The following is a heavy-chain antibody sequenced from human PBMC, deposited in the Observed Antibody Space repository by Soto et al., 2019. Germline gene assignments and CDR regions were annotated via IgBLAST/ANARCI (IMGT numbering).Heavy chain of an antibody. CDR3: VRGANFDQ. CDR2: MNPDRDKR. CDR1: GYTFTRYD. J-gene: IGHJ4*02. Sequence: QVQLVQSGAEVKKPGASVRVSCKGSGYTFTRYDVHWVRQATGQGLEWMGWMNPDRDKRGYAQKFQGRITMSVDPSTYTVYMELSSLGSEDTAVYYCVRGANFDQWGQGTLVTVSS. V-gene: IGHV1-8*01.